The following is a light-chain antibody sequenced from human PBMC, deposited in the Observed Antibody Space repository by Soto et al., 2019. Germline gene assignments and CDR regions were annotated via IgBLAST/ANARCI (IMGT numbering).Light chain of an antibody. V-gene: IGKV3-20*01. CDR2: GAS. Sequence: EIVLTQSPGTLSLSPGERATLSCRASQSVSSSYLAWYQQKPGQAPRLLIYGASSRATGIPDRFSGSGSGTDFTLTISRLEPEDFAVYDCQQYGRSPRTFGQGTKVDIK. CDR1: QSVSSSY. J-gene: IGKJ1*01. CDR3: QQYGRSPRT.